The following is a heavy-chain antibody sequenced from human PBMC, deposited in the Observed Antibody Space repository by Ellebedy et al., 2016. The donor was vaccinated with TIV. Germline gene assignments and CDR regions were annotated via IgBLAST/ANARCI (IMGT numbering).Heavy chain of an antibody. V-gene: IGHV1-69*04. CDR1: GGTLRSYG. CDR2: IIPIVEIT. Sequence: SVKVSCKAYGGTLRSYGISWVRQAPGLGLEWMGRIIPIVEITIYAQRFQDRVTISEDNFTNTVYMEMSSLRSEDTAMYYCATGPPKWEVPLGLDSWGQGTLVIVSS. J-gene: IGHJ4*02. CDR3: ATGPPKWEVPLGLDS. D-gene: IGHD1-26*01.